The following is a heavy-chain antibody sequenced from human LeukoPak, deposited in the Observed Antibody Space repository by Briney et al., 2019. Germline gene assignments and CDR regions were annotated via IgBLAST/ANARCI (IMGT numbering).Heavy chain of an antibody. CDR3: ARVGYYYDSSGYFETYYFDY. J-gene: IGHJ4*02. CDR1: GFTFSSYS. CDR2: ISSSSSYM. V-gene: IGHV3-21*01. Sequence: PGGSLRLSCAASGFTFSSYSMNWVRQAPGKGLEWVSSISSSSSYMYYADSVKGRFTISRDNAKNSLYLQMNSLRAEDTAVYYCARVGYYYDSSGYFETYYFDYWGQGTLVTVSS. D-gene: IGHD3-22*01.